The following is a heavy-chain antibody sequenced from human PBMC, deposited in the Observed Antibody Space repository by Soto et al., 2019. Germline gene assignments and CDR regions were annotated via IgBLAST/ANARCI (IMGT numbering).Heavy chain of an antibody. J-gene: IGHJ6*02. CDR3: AREKDSSSPYYYYYYGMDV. D-gene: IGHD6-6*01. CDR1: GGSISSYY. V-gene: IGHV4-59*01. Sequence: SETLSLTCTVSGGSISSYYWSWIRQPPGKGLEWIGYIYYSGSTNYNPSLKSRVTISVDTSKNQFSLKLSSVTAADTAVYYCAREKDSSSPYYYYYYGMDVWGQGTTVTSP. CDR2: IYYSGST.